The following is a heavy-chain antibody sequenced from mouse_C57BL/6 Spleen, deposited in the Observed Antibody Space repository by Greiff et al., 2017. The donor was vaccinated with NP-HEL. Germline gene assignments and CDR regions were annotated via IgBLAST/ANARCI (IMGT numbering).Heavy chain of an antibody. CDR2: IYPGDGDT. J-gene: IGHJ2*01. V-gene: IGHV1-82*01. CDR3: AREGLLDY. Sequence: VQLQQSGPELVKPGASVKIPCKASGYAFSSSWMNWVKQRPGKGLEWIGRIYPGDGDTNYNGKFKGKATLTADKSSSTAYMQLSSLTSEDTAVYCCAREGLLDYWGQGTTLTVSS. CDR1: GYAFSSSW. D-gene: IGHD2-3*01.